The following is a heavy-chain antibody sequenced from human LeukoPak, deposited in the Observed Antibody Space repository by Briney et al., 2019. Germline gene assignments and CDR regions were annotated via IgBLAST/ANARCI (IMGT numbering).Heavy chain of an antibody. CDR2: VNQGATQK. V-gene: IGHV3-7*01. D-gene: IGHD2-15*01. CDR3: ASPILVLAGATRGTDY. Sequence: PGGSLRLSCAASGFDFSRQWMSWVRQAPGKGLEWVAIVNQGATQKYYVDSVKGRFTISRDNAKNSLYLQMNSLTVEDTAVYYCASPILVLAGATRGTDYWGQGTLVTVSS. J-gene: IGHJ4*02. CDR1: GFDFSRQW.